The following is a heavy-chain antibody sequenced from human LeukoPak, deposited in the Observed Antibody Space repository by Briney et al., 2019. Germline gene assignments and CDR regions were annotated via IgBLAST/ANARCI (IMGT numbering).Heavy chain of an antibody. V-gene: IGHV3-21*01. Sequence: GGSLRLSCAASGFTFSSYSMNWVRQAPGKGLEWVSSISSSSSYIYYAGSVKGRFTISRDNAKNSLYLQMNSLRAEDTAVYYCARDNSIGGGGDLLYWGQGTLVTVSS. CDR1: GFTFSSYS. CDR2: ISSSSSYI. D-gene: IGHD2-21*02. CDR3: ARDNSIGGGGDLLY. J-gene: IGHJ4*02.